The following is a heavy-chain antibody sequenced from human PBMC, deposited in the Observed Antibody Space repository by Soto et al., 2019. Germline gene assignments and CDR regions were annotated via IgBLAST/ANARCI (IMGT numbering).Heavy chain of an antibody. CDR2: IRSKPNNYAP. V-gene: IGHV3-73*01. D-gene: IGHD3-3*01. CDR1: GFTFSGSA. Sequence: EVQLVESGGGLVQPGGSLKLSCAASGFTFSGSAMHLVRQASGKGLEWVGRIRSKPNNYAPAYGASVKGRFTISRDDSKNTAYLQMNRLNTEDTAVYYCSRQASDFWSGKPQYYMDVWGKGTTVTVSS. J-gene: IGHJ6*03. CDR3: SRQASDFWSGKPQYYMDV.